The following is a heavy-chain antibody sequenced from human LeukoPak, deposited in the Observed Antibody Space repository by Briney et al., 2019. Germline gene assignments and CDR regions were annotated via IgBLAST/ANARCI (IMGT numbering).Heavy chain of an antibody. Sequence: SGCXXXNYWXGGGRPVPGKGLGGVGIIYPGDSDTRDSPSFQGQVTISADKSISTAYLQWSSLKASDTAMYYCARHYCSSTSCYFDYWGQGTLVTVSS. CDR1: GCXXXNYW. V-gene: IGHV5-51*01. CDR3: ARHYCSSTSCYFDY. D-gene: IGHD2-2*01. CDR2: IYPGDSDT. J-gene: IGHJ4*02.